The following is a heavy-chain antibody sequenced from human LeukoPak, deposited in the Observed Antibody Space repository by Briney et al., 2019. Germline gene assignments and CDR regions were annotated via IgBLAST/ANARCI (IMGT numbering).Heavy chain of an antibody. CDR1: GFTFSDYY. D-gene: IGHD3-9*01. J-gene: IGHJ3*02. Sequence: PGGSLRLSCAASGFTFSDYYMSWIRQAPGKGLEWVSYISSSGSTIYYADSVKGRFTISRDNAKNSLYLQMNSLRAEDTAVYYCARPLRYFDWSDAFDIWGQGTMVTVSP. CDR2: ISSSGSTI. CDR3: ARPLRYFDWSDAFDI. V-gene: IGHV3-11*01.